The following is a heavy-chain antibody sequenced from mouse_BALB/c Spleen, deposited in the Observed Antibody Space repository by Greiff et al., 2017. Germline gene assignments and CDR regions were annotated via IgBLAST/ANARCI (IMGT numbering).Heavy chain of an antibody. Sequence: EVQRVESGGGLVKPGGSLKLSCAASGFAFSSYDMSWVRQTPEKRLEWVAYISSGGGSTYYPDTVKGRFTISRDNAKNTLYLQMSSLKSEDTAMYYCARHITGAAWFAYWGQGTLVTVSA. CDR1: GFAFSSYD. D-gene: IGHD4-1*01. V-gene: IGHV5-12-1*01. CDR2: ISSGGGST. CDR3: ARHITGAAWFAY. J-gene: IGHJ3*01.